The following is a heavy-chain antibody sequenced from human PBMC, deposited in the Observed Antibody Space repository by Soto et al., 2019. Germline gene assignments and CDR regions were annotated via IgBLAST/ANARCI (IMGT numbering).Heavy chain of an antibody. CDR1: GFTFRSYA. D-gene: IGHD2-2*01. J-gene: IGHJ4*02. CDR3: ARDEGIVVVPAAIRY. Sequence: QVQLVESGGGVVQPGRSLRLSCAASGFTFRSYAMHWVRQAPGKGLEWVAVISSDGTKTYYADSVKGRFTISRDNAKNTLYVQMDSLRAEDTAVYYCARDEGIVVVPAAIRYWGQGILVTVSS. CDR2: ISSDGTKT. V-gene: IGHV3-30-3*01.